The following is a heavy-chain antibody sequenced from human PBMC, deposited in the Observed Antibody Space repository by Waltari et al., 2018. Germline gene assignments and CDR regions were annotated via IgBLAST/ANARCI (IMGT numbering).Heavy chain of an antibody. V-gene: IGHV3-30*02. Sequence: QVQLVESGGGVVQPGGSLRLSCAASGFTFSSYGMHWVRQAPGKGLEWVAFIRYDGSNKYYADSVKGRFTISRDNSKNRLYLQMNSLRAEETAVYYCAKDDEDTIFVWGMDVWGQGTTVTVSS. CDR3: AKDDEDTIFVWGMDV. J-gene: IGHJ6*02. D-gene: IGHD3-3*01. CDR2: IRYDGSNK. CDR1: GFTFSSYG.